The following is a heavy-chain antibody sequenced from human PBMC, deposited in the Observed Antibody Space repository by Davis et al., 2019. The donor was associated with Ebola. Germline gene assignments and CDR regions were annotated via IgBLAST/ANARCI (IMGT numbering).Heavy chain of an antibody. V-gene: IGHV1-8*01. CDR3: ARVVYCSSTSCFYYYYYMDV. Sequence: ASVKVSCKASGYTFTSYDINWVRQATGQGLEWMGWMNPNSGNTGYAQKFQGRVTMTRDTSISTAYMELSRLRSDDTAVYYCARVVYCSSTSCFYYYYYMDVWGKGTTVTVSS. CDR2: MNPNSGNT. CDR1: GYTFTSYD. J-gene: IGHJ6*03. D-gene: IGHD2-2*01.